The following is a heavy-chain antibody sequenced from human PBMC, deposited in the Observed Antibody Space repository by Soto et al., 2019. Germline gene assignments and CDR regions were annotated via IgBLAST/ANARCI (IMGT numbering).Heavy chain of an antibody. J-gene: IGHJ5*02. CDR3: ARDRTYDSSGYYPNWFDP. CDR1: GGTFSSYA. D-gene: IGHD3-22*01. CDR2: IIPIFGTA. V-gene: IGHV1-69*01. Sequence: QVQLVQSGAEVKKPGSSVKVSCKASGGTFSSYAISWVQQAPGQGLEWMGGIIPIFGTANYAQKFQGRVTITADESTSTAYMELSSLRSEDTAVYYCARDRTYDSSGYYPNWFDPWGQGTLVTVSS.